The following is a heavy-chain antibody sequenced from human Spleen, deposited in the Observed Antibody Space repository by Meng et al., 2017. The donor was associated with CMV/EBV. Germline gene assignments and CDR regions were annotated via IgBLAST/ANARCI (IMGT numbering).Heavy chain of an antibody. J-gene: IGHJ4*02. V-gene: IGHV1-18*01. CDR1: GYTFTNYG. Sequence: ASVKVSCKASGYTFTNYGLNWVRQAPGQGLEWMGWISAYNGNTNYAQKLQGRVTMTTDTSTSTAYMELRSLRSDDTAVYYCARNHCSGTSCYREIDYWGQGTLVTVSS. D-gene: IGHD2-2*02. CDR3: ARNHCSGTSCYREIDY. CDR2: ISAYNGNT.